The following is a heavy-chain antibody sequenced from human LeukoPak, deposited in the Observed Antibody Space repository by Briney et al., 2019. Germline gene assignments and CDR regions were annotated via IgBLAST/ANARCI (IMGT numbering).Heavy chain of an antibody. CDR1: GGSISSYY. V-gene: IGHV4-59*12. CDR2: IYYSGST. Sequence: SETLSLTCTVSGGSISSYYWSWIRQPPGKGLEWIGYIYYSGSTNYNPSLKSRVTISVDTSKNQFSLKLSSVTAADTAVYYCAGRLRWDAFDIWGQGTMVTVSS. J-gene: IGHJ3*02. CDR3: AGRLRWDAFDI. D-gene: IGHD4-23*01.